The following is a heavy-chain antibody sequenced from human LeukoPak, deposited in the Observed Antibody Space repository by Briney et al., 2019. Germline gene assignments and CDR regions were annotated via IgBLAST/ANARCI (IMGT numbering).Heavy chain of an antibody. D-gene: IGHD5-18*01. CDR1: GGSLSSYY. V-gene: IGHV4-59*08. J-gene: IGHJ4*02. CDR2: IYYSGST. Sequence: PSETLSLTCTVSGGSLSSYYWSWIRQPPGKGLEWIGYIYYSGSTNYNPSLKSRVTISVDTSKNQFSLKLSSVTAADTAVYYCARGYSYGPEYYFDYWGQGTLVTVSS. CDR3: ARGYSYGPEYYFDY.